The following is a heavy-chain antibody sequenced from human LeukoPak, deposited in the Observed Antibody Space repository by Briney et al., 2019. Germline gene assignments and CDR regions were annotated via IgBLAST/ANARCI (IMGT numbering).Heavy chain of an antibody. V-gene: IGHV3-23*01. CDR1: GFTFSSYA. CDR2: ISGSGGST. Sequence: GGSLRLSCAASGFTFSSYAMSWVRQAPGKGLEWVSAISGSGGSTYYADSVKGRFTISRDNSKNTLYLQMNSLRAEDTALHYCAGDYYGDSYFNYWGQGTLVTVSS. D-gene: IGHD4-17*01. CDR3: AGDYYGDSYFNY. J-gene: IGHJ4*02.